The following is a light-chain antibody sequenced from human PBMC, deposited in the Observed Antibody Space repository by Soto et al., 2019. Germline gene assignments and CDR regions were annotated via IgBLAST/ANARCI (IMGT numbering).Light chain of an antibody. Sequence: SALTQPASLTGYPGLSITISCTGTSSDIGAYNFVSWYQQHPGKAPKLMLYDVNIRPSGVSNRFSGSKSGNTASLTISGLQAEDEADYYCTSWTTSTTMIFGGGTKVTVL. CDR3: TSWTTSTTMI. CDR2: DVN. CDR1: SSDIGAYNF. V-gene: IGLV2-14*03. J-gene: IGLJ2*01.